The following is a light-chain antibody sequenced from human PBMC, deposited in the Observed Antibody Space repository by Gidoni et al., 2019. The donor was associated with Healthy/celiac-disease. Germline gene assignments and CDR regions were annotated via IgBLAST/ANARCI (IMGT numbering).Light chain of an antibody. Sequence: QSVLTQRHSVSGAPGQRVTISCTGSSSNIGAGYDVHWYQQLPGTAPKLLIYGNSNRPSGVPDRFSGSKSGTSASLAITALQAEDEADYYCQSYDSSLSGVVFGGGTKLTVL. V-gene: IGLV1-40*01. CDR3: QSYDSSLSGVV. CDR1: SSNIGAGYD. J-gene: IGLJ2*01. CDR2: GNS.